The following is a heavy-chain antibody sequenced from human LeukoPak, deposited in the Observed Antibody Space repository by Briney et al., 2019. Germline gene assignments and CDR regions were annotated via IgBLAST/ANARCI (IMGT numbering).Heavy chain of an antibody. V-gene: IGHV3-30*04. D-gene: IGHD3-22*01. Sequence: GGSLRLSCAASGFTFSSYAMHWVRQAPGKGLEWVAVISYDGSNKYYADSVKGRFTISRDNSKNTLYLQMNSLRAEDTAVYYCARDRYYDRTLDYWGQGTLVTVSS. CDR2: ISYDGSNK. CDR3: ARDRYYDRTLDY. CDR1: GFTFSSYA. J-gene: IGHJ4*02.